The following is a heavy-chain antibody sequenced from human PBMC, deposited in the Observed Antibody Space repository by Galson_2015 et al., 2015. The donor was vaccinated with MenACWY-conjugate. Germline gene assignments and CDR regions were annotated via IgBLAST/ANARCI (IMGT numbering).Heavy chain of an antibody. Sequence: SLRLSCAASGFTFSSYGMHWVRQAPGKGLEWVAVISYDGSNKYYADSVKGRFTISRDNSKNTLYLQMNSLRAEDTAVYYCAKGLGAFSGQPPIDYWGQGTLVTVSS. J-gene: IGHJ4*02. CDR1: GFTFSSYG. V-gene: IGHV3-30*18. CDR2: ISYDGSNK. D-gene: IGHD2-15*01. CDR3: AKGLGAFSGQPPIDY.